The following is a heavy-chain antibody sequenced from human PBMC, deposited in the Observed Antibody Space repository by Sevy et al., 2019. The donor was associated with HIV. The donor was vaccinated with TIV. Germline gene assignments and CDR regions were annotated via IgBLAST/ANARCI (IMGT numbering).Heavy chain of an antibody. D-gene: IGHD3-22*01. J-gene: IGHJ3*02. CDR2: IYSGVTT. CDR1: GFTVGSNY. V-gene: IGHV3-53*01. Sequence: WGSLRLSCAASGFTVGSNYMSWVRQAPGKGLEWVSIIYSGVTTSYADSVKGRFTISRDNSKNTLYLQMNSLRAEDTAVYYCARVSVYYYDSSGYYTTGNAFDIWGQGTMVTVSS. CDR3: ARVSVYYYDSSGYYTTGNAFDI.